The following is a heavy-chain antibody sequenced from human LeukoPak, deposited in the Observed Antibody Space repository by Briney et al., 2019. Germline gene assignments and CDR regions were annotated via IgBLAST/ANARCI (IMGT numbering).Heavy chain of an antibody. CDR2: ISNDGRIT. Sequence: GGSLRLSCVASGFSFSTSWMHWVRQGPRKGLVWVADISNDGRITRYADSVKGRFIISRDNAKNTLYLQMSGLRAEDTSLYHCVRAGSISTWGRGTLVTVSS. V-gene: IGHV3-74*01. CDR3: VRAGSIST. J-gene: IGHJ5*02. CDR1: GFSFSTSW. D-gene: IGHD2/OR15-2a*01.